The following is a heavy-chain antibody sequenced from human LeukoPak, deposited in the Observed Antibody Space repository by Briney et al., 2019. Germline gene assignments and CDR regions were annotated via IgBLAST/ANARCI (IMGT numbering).Heavy chain of an antibody. Sequence: SETLSLTCAVYGGSFSGYYWSWIRQPPGKGLEWIGEINHSGSTNYNPSLKSRVTISVDTSKNQFSLKLSSVTAADTAVYHCARGGSIAARPFDYWGQGTLVTVSS. CDR2: INHSGST. CDR3: ARGGSIAARPFDY. CDR1: GGSFSGYY. V-gene: IGHV4-34*01. D-gene: IGHD6-6*01. J-gene: IGHJ4*02.